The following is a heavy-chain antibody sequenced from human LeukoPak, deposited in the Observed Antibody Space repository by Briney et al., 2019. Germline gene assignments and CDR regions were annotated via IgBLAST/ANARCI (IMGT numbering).Heavy chain of an antibody. Sequence: GASVKVSCKVSGYTLTELSMHWVRQAPGKGLEWMGGFDPEDGETIYAQKFQGRVTMTEDTSTDTAYMELSSPRSEDTAVYYCARDPTMVRGVIIGPHFDYWGQGTLVTVSS. V-gene: IGHV1-24*01. CDR1: GYTLTELS. CDR3: ARDPTMVRGVIIGPHFDY. J-gene: IGHJ4*02. CDR2: FDPEDGET. D-gene: IGHD3-10*01.